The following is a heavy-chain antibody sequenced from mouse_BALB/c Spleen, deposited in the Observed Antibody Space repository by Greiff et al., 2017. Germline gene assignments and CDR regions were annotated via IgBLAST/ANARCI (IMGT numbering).Heavy chain of an antibody. J-gene: IGHJ1*01. CDR1: GFSLTSYG. CDR2: IWRGGST. CDR3: AKSYDYDVDWYFDV. D-gene: IGHD2-4*01. Sequence: VQLKESGPTLVQPSQSLSITCTVSGFSLTSYGVHWVRQSPGKGLEWLGVIWRGGSTDYNAAFMSRLSITKDNSKSQLFFKMNSLQADDTAIYYCAKSYDYDVDWYFDVWGAGTTVTVSS. V-gene: IGHV2-5-1*01.